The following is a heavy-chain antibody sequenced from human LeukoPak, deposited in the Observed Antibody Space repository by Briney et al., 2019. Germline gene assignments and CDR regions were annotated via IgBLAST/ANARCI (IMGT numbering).Heavy chain of an antibody. V-gene: IGHV3-23*01. CDR2: ISGRGGST. J-gene: IGHJ4*02. CDR3: AKAREAYYDSSGIDH. CDR1: GFTFSSYA. Sequence: HPGGSLRLSCAASGFTFSSYAMSWVRQAPGKGLEWVSAISGRGGSTYYTDSVKGRFTISRDNSKNTLLLQMNSLRAEDTAVYYCAKAREAYYDSSGIDHWGQGTLVTVSS. D-gene: IGHD3-22*01.